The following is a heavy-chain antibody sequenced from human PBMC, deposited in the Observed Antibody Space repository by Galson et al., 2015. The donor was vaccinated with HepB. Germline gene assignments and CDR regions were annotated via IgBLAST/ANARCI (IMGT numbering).Heavy chain of an antibody. V-gene: IGHV3-11*01. CDR1: GFIFGDNY. D-gene: IGHD3-22*01. CDR2: ISSSGNTI. CDR3: ARTYHTSGYWYSFDY. Sequence: SLRLSCAASGFIFGDNYMGWIRQAPGQGLEWVSYISSSGNTIYYADSVKGRFTISRDNAKNSLYLHMNSLRAAADTAVYYCARTYHTSGYWYSFDYWGQGTLVTVSS. J-gene: IGHJ4*02.